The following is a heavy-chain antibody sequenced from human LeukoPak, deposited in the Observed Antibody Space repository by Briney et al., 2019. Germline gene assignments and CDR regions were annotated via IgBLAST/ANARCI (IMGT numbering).Heavy chain of an antibody. V-gene: IGHV3-33*01. CDR1: GFTFSSYG. Sequence: PGGSLRLSCAASGFTFSSYGMHWVRQAPGKGLEWVAVIWYDGSNKYYADSVKGRFTIPRDNSKNTLYLQMNSLRAEDTAVYYCARDFSYYDSSGYSRGAFDIWGQGTMVTVSS. CDR3: ARDFSYYDSSGYSRGAFDI. CDR2: IWYDGSNK. J-gene: IGHJ3*02. D-gene: IGHD3-22*01.